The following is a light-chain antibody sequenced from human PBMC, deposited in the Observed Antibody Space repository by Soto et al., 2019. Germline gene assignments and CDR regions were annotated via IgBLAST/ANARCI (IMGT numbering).Light chain of an antibody. J-gene: IGLJ1*01. V-gene: IGLV2-14*01. CDR3: TSSTSDSLYV. CDR1: SSDVGGSKY. Sequence: QSVLTQPASVSGSPGQSITISCTGTSSDVGGSKYVSWYQQYPGKVPKLLINKVSNRPSGVSNRFSGSKSGNTASLTISGLLAEDEADYFCTSSTSDSLYVFGRGTKLTVL. CDR2: KVS.